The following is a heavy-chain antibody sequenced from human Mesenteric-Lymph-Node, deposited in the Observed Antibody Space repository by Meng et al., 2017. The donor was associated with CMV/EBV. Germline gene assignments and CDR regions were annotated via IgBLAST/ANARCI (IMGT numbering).Heavy chain of an antibody. D-gene: IGHD3-10*01. J-gene: IGHJ4*02. CDR2: INPNSGGT. CDR1: GYTFTGYY. Sequence: KAYGYTFTGYYMHWVRQAPGQGLEWMGRINPNSGGTNYAQKFQGRVTMTRDTSISTAYMELSRLRSDDTAVYYCARLDYYGSGSYDYWGQGSLVTVSS. CDR3: ARLDYYGSGSYDY. V-gene: IGHV1-2*06.